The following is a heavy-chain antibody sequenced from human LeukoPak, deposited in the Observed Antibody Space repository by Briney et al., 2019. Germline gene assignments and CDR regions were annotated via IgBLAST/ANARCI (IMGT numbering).Heavy chain of an antibody. D-gene: IGHD3-22*01. J-gene: IGHJ4*02. CDR2: IYYSGST. CDR1: GGSISSYY. V-gene: IGHV4-59*12. CDR3: ARDTYYDSSGYHFDY. Sequence: SETLSLTCTVSGGSISSYYWSWIRQPPGKGLEWIGYIYYSGSTNYNPSLKSRVTILVDTSKNQFSLKLSSVTAADTAVYYCARDTYYDSSGYHFDYWGQGTLVTVSS.